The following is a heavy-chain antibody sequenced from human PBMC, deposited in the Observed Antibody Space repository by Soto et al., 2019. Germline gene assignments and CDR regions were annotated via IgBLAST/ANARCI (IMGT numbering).Heavy chain of an antibody. CDR1: GYTFTEYS. CDR3: ARGLRAVADTPYDAFDL. Sequence: QVHLVQSGTEVKQPGASVKLSCTTSGYTFTEYSIHWLRQAPGQRLEWMGCMNAGKGDTKYSHKLQGRVSITRDRSARTAHVVLSSVTSEDTGVYYCARGLRAVADTPYDAFDLWGQGTIVTVSS. J-gene: IGHJ3*01. V-gene: IGHV1-3*01. CDR2: MNAGKGDT. D-gene: IGHD6-19*01.